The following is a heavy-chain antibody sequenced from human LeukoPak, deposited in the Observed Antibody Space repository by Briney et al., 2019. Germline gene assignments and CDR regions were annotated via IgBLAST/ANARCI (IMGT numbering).Heavy chain of an antibody. Sequence: PGGSLRLSCAASGFTFGSYWMHWVRQAPGKGLVWVSRINSDGSSTSYADSVKGRFTISRDNAKNTLYLQMNSLRAEDTAVYYCARAHDYYDILTGYSYAFDIWGQGTMVTVSS. V-gene: IGHV3-74*01. D-gene: IGHD3-9*01. CDR1: GFTFGSYW. J-gene: IGHJ3*02. CDR3: ARAHDYYDILTGYSYAFDI. CDR2: INSDGSST.